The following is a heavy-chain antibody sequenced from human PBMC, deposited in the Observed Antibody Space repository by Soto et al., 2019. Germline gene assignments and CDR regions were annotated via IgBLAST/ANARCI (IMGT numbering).Heavy chain of an antibody. J-gene: IGHJ3*02. V-gene: IGHV3-23*01. D-gene: IGHD3-22*01. Sequence: PGGSLRLSCTASGFTFSTSAMSWVRQAPGRGLEWVSGISGSGAGTYYADSVKGRFTISRDNSKNTLYLQMNSLRAEDTAVYYCAKGSLYDGDAFDIWGQGTMVTVSS. CDR1: GFTFSTSA. CDR3: AKGSLYDGDAFDI. CDR2: ISGSGAGT.